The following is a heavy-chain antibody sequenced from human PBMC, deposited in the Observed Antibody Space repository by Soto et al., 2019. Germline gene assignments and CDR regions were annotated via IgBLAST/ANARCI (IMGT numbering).Heavy chain of an antibody. CDR2: IFTRGTA. CDR1: PFSVNDNY. D-gene: IGHD3-22*01. V-gene: IGHV3-53*01. Sequence: RSMLLSCTASPFSVNDNYMAWVRQAPGKSPEWVAVIFTRGTAHYADSVTGRFTFSRDNSKRTLNLQLNNLRAEDTAVYYCTKLWGYYFESWGQGTLVTVPS. J-gene: IGHJ4*02. CDR3: TKLWGYYFES.